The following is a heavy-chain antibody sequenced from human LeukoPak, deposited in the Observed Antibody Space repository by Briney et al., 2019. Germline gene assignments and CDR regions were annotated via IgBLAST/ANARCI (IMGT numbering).Heavy chain of an antibody. D-gene: IGHD1-14*01. J-gene: IGHJ3*02. CDR1: GGSISSSSYY. Sequence: PSETLSLTCTVSGGSISSSSYYWGWIRQPPGKGLEWIRSIYYSGSTYYNPSLKSRVTISVDTSKNQFSLKLSSVTAADTAVYYCAVPGGRNPSDDAFDIWGQGTMVTVSS. CDR2: IYYSGST. CDR3: AVPGGRNPSDDAFDI. V-gene: IGHV4-39*01.